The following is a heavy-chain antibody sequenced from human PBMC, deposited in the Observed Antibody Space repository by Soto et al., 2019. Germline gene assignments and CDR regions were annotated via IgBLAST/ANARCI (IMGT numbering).Heavy chain of an antibody. D-gene: IGHD3-10*01. CDR3: ARPITGFRQSPGYFDF. J-gene: IGHJ4*02. Sequence: ESVTMFCRGSGLRFSNYWIALVRQMPGKGLEWMGIIYPGDSDTTYSPSFQGQVTISADKSINTAYLQWSTLKVSDTAMYFCARPITGFRQSPGYFDFWGQGTLVTVYS. CDR1: GLRFSNYW. V-gene: IGHV5-51*01. CDR2: IYPGDSDT.